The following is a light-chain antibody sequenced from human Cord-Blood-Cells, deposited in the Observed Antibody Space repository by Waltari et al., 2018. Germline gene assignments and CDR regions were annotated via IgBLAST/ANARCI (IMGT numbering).Light chain of an antibody. CDR2: GAS. CDR3: QQYNNWPPCT. V-gene: IGKV3D-15*01. CDR1: QRVSSN. Sequence: EIVMPQSPATLSVSPGERATLPCRASQRVSSNLAWYQQKPGQAPRLLIYGASTMATGIPARFSGSGSGTEFTLTISSLQSEDFAVYYCQQYNNWPPCTFGHGTKLEIK. J-gene: IGKJ2*02.